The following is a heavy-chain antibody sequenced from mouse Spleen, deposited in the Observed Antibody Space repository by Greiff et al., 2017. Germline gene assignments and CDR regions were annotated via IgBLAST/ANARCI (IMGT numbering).Heavy chain of an antibody. J-gene: IGHJ2*01. CDR1: GYAFSSSW. V-gene: IGHV1-82*01. CDR3: ARSKATNYCDY. Sequence: QVQLQQSGPELVKPGASVKISCKASGYAFSSSWMNWVKQRPGKGLEWIGRIYPGDGDTNYNGKFKGKATLTADKSSSTAYMQLSSLTSEDSAVYFCARSKATNYCDYWGQGTTLTVSS. CDR2: IYPGDGDT.